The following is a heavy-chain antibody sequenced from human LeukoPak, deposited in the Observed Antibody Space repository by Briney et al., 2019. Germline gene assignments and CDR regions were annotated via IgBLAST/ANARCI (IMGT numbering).Heavy chain of an antibody. V-gene: IGHV3-7*03. CDR2: IKTDGSDK. CDR3: ARDSLIQYGSGSYWGFDY. Sequence: GGSLRLSCAASGFTFSNYWMSWVRQAPGKGPEWVGDIKTDGSDKYYVGSVKGRFTISRDNAKNSLYLQMNSLRAEDTTVCYCARDSLIQYGSGSYWGFDYWGQGILVTVSS. D-gene: IGHD3-10*01. CDR1: GFTFSNYW. J-gene: IGHJ4*02.